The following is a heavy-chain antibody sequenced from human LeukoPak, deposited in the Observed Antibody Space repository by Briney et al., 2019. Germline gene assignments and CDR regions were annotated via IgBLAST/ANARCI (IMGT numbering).Heavy chain of an antibody. V-gene: IGHV3-15*01. D-gene: IGHD3-16*02. CDR3: ATVIFVYSAFDI. Sequence: PGGSLRLSCSASGFPFANTWMTWVRQAPWKGLEWVGRIKSKHDGATTDYAAPVKGRFTISRDDSKNTLYLQMTSLNAEDSAVYFCATVIFVYSAFDIWGQGTVVTVSS. J-gene: IGHJ3*02. CDR1: GFPFANTW. CDR2: IKSKHDGATT.